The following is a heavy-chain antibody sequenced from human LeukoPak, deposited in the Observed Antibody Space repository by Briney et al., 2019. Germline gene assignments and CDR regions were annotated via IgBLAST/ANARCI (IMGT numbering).Heavy chain of an antibody. CDR1: GFTFSTYA. J-gene: IGHJ4*02. CDR3: AKHRHSAFDNYFDY. CDR2: IHDSGYT. D-gene: IGHD3-9*01. Sequence: GGSLRLSCAASGFTFSTYAMSWVRQAPAKGLEWVSCIHDSGYTFYADSAKGRFTISRDNSKNTLYLQMNSLRADDTAVYYCAKHRHSAFDNYFDYWGQGTLVTVSS. V-gene: IGHV3-23*01.